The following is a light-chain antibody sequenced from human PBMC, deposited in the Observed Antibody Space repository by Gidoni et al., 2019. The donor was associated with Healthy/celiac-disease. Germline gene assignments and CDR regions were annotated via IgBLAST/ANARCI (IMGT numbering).Light chain of an antibody. Sequence: DIQMTQSPSSLSASVGDRVTITCRASQDIRKDLGWYQEKPGKVPKRLIYAASSLQSGGPSRFSGSGSGAEFTLTISSLQPEDFATYYCLQHSTYPRTFGQGTKVEIK. V-gene: IGKV1-17*01. CDR1: QDIRKD. CDR2: AAS. CDR3: LQHSTYPRT. J-gene: IGKJ1*01.